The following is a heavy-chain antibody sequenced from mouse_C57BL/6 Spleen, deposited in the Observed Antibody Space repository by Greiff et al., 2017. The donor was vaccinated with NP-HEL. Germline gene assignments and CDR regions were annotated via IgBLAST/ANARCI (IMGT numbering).Heavy chain of an antibody. J-gene: IGHJ2*01. CDR3: ARRGLPYYFDY. Sequence: QVQLQQPGAELVRPGTSVKLSCKASGYTFTSYWMHWVKQRPGQGLEWIGVIDPSDSYTNYNQKFKGKATLTVDTSSSTAYMQLSSLTSEDSAVYYCARRGLPYYFDYWGKGTTLTVAS. V-gene: IGHV1-59*01. CDR2: IDPSDSYT. CDR1: GYTFTSYW. D-gene: IGHD5-5*01.